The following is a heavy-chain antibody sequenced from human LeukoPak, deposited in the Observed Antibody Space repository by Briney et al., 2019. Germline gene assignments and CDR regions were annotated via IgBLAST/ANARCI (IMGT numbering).Heavy chain of an antibody. D-gene: IGHD7-27*01. J-gene: IGHJ4*02. CDR3: SRELAWGPADH. V-gene: IGHV6-1*01. CDR1: GDSVSSNSAA. CDR2: TYYRSGWYN. Sequence: SGPTLVKPSQTLSLTCAISGDSVSSNSAAWGWIRQSPSRGLEWLGRTYYRSGWYNDYALSLKSRITISPDSSKNQVSLQLSSVTPEDTAVYYCSRELAWGPADHWGQGTLVTVSS.